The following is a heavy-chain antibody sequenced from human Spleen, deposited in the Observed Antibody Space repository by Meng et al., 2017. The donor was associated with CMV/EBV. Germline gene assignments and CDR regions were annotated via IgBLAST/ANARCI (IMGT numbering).Heavy chain of an antibody. CDR1: GFTFSSYE. V-gene: IGHV3-48*03. CDR3: ARDQGSSWYEWWFDP. J-gene: IGHJ5*02. Sequence: GGSLRLSCAASGFTFSSYEMNWVRQAPGKGLEWVSYISSSGSTIYYADSVKGRFTISRDNAKNPLYLQMNSLRAEDTAVYYCARDQGSSWYEWWFDPWGQGTLVTVSS. CDR2: ISSSGSTI. D-gene: IGHD6-13*01.